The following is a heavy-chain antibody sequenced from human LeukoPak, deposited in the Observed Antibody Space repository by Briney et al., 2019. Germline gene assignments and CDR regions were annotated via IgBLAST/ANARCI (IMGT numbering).Heavy chain of an antibody. D-gene: IGHD1-26*01. V-gene: IGHV3-7*01. CDR3: ARSGSYWRVRIFDY. J-gene: IGHJ4*02. CDR1: GFTFSSYW. CDR2: IKKDGSEK. Sequence: PGXTLLLSCAASGFTFSSYWMSWVRQAPGKGLEWVANIKKDGSEKYDEDSVKGRFTISRDNAKKPLNLKRKSLRAEEPAVYYCARSGSYWRVRIFDYWGQGTLVTVSS.